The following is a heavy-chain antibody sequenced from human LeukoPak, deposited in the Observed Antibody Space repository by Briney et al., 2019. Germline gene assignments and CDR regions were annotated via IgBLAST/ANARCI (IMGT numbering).Heavy chain of an antibody. V-gene: IGHV4-61*02. Sequence: SQTLSLTCTVSGGSISSGSYYWSWIRQPAGKGLEWIGRIYTSGSTNYNPSLKSRFTISVDRPKNQFFLNVTSLTAADTAVYFCARSRQASGLFNSWGQGTLVVVSS. CDR3: ARSRQASGLFNS. CDR2: IYTSGST. D-gene: IGHD3-10*01. CDR1: GGSISSGSYY. J-gene: IGHJ5*01.